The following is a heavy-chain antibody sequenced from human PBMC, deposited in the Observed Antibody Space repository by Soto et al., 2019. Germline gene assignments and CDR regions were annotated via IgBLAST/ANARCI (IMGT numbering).Heavy chain of an antibody. CDR2: IGGRGNSA. CDR1: GFIFTNYA. CDR3: VREGRGSFDF. J-gene: IGHJ3*01. Sequence: GGSLRLSCAASGFIFTNYAMSWVRQAPGKGLEWVSVIGGRGNSAYYADSVQGRFTISRDNSKNTLSLQMSSLTADDTAIYYCVREGRGSFDFWGRGTMVTV. V-gene: IGHV3-23*01. D-gene: IGHD5-12*01.